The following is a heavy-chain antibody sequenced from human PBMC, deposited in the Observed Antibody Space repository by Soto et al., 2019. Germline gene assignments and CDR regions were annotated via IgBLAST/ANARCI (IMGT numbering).Heavy chain of an antibody. V-gene: IGHV1-46*01. CDR3: AWAYYGANWPNHWFDP. CDR2: INPNTDAA. CDR1: GYTFTNYN. J-gene: IGHJ5*02. D-gene: IGHD3-16*01. Sequence: QVQLVQSGAEVRKPGASVKVSCKASGYTFTNYNMHWVRQAPGQGLEWLGIINPNTDAATYAEKFQGWVTVTMDTSASTVYMELSSLRSDDAAIYFCAWAYYGANWPNHWFDPWGQGTLVTVSS.